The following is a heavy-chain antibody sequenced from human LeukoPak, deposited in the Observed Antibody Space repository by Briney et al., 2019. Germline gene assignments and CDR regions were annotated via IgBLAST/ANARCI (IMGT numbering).Heavy chain of an antibody. Sequence: SETLSLTCNVSGASISSYYWSWIRQPAGKGLEWIGRIYISGTTNYNPSLKSRVTMSVDTSKNQFSLKLNSVTAADTAVYYCARSDSIIRWFDPWGQGTLVTDSS. CDR1: GASISSYY. D-gene: IGHD4-11*01. V-gene: IGHV4-4*07. CDR3: ARSDSIIRWFDP. CDR2: IYISGTT. J-gene: IGHJ5*02.